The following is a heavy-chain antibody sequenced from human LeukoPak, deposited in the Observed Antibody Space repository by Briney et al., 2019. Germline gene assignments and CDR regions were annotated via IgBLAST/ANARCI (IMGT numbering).Heavy chain of an antibody. CDR3: ARLSRDGYNPY. Sequence: SETPSLTYAVYGGSFSGYYWSWIRQPPGKGLEWIGEINHSGSTNYNPSLKSRVTISVDTSKNQFSLKLSSVTAADTAVYYCARLSRDGYNPYWGQGTLVTVSS. CDR1: GGSFSGYY. D-gene: IGHD5-24*01. V-gene: IGHV4-34*01. CDR2: INHSGST. J-gene: IGHJ4*02.